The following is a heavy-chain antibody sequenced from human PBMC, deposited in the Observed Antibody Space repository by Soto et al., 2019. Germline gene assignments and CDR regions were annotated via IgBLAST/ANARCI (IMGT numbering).Heavy chain of an antibody. CDR1: GFTSRGFW. CDR2: IKEDATQK. CDR3: TSDEF. V-gene: IGHV3-7*05. J-gene: IGHJ4*02. Sequence: EGQLVQSGGGLVQPGGSLRLSCVGSGFTSRGFWMGWVRQAPGKGLEWVANIKEDATQKNYVDSVRGRFTISRDTATLSLYRQMNSLRAEDMAVYYCTSDEFWGQGTLVTVSS.